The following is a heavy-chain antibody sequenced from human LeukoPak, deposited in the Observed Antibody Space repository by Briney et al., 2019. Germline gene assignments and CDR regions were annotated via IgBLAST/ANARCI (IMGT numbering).Heavy chain of an antibody. J-gene: IGHJ5*02. CDR1: GGSISTYY. D-gene: IGHD4-11*01. CDR3: ARYRGKTTVSSLDWFDP. CDR2: IYMSGST. V-gene: IGHV4-4*07. Sequence: SETLSLTCTVSGGSISTYYWSWIRQPAGKGLEWIGRIYMSGSTNYNSSLKSRVTISVDTSKNQFSLKLSSVTAADTAVYYCARYRGKTTVSSLDWFDPWGQGTLVTVSS.